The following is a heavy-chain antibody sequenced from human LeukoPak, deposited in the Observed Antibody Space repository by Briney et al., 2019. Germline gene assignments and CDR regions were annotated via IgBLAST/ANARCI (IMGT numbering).Heavy chain of an antibody. J-gene: IGHJ4*02. CDR2: ISGSGGST. CDR3: AKSDSGSYYQSYFDY. Sequence: GGSLRLSCAASGFTFGSYAMSWVRQAPGKGLEWVSAISGSGGSTYYADSVKGRFTISRDNSKNTLYLQMNSLRAEDTAVYYCAKSDSGSYYQSYFDYWGQGTLVTVSS. V-gene: IGHV3-23*01. D-gene: IGHD1-26*01. CDR1: GFTFGSYA.